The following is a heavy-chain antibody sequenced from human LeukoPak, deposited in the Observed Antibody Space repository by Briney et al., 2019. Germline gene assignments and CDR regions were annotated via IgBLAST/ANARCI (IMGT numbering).Heavy chain of an antibody. CDR2: INYSGST. V-gene: IGHV4-61*01. Sequence: KASETLSLTCTVSGGSISSGSYYWNWIRQPPGKRLEWIGCINYSGSTNYNPSLKSRVTFSVDTSKNQFSLKLTSVTAADTAMYYCARAHDPRDWFDPWGQGTLVTVSS. CDR3: ARAHDPRDWFDP. CDR1: GGSISSGSYY. J-gene: IGHJ5*02. D-gene: IGHD3-16*01.